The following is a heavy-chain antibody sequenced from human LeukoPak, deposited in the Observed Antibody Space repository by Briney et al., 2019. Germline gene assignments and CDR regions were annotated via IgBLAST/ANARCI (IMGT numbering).Heavy chain of an antibody. Sequence: KASETLSLTCTVSGGSISSYYWTWIRQPPGKGLEWIGYIYYSGSTNYNPSLKSRVTISVDTSKNQFSLKLSSVTAADTAVYYCARGEPTSYFDYWGQGTLVTVSS. D-gene: IGHD1-26*01. CDR2: IYYSGST. CDR1: GGSISSYY. J-gene: IGHJ4*02. CDR3: ARGEPTSYFDY. V-gene: IGHV4-59*01.